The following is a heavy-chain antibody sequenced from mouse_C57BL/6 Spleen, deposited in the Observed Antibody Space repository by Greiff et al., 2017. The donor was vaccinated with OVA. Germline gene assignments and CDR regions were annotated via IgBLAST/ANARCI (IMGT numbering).Heavy chain of an antibody. Sequence: EVQRVESGGGLVKPGGSLKLSCAASGFTFSSYAMSWVRQTPEKRLEWVATISDGGSYTYYPDNVQGRFTISRDNAKNNLYLQMSHLKSEDTAMYHCARDPHYYGSSHYYAMDYWGQGTSVTVSS. CDR3: ARDPHYYGSSHYYAMDY. V-gene: IGHV5-4*01. D-gene: IGHD1-1*01. CDR2: ISDGGSYT. CDR1: GFTFSSYA. J-gene: IGHJ4*01.